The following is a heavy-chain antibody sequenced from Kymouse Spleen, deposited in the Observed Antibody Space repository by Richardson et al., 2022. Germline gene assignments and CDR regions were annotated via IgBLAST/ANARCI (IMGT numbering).Heavy chain of an antibody. D-gene: IGHD3-3*01. CDR2: INHSGST. V-gene: IGHV4-34*01. CDR1: GGSFSGYY. Sequence: QVQLQQWGAGLLKPSETLSLTCAVYGGSFSGYYWSWIRQPPGKGLEWIGEINHSGSTNYNPSLKSRVTISVDTSKNQFSLKLSSVTAADTAVYYCARITIFGVVTPFDYWGQGTLVTVSS. CDR3: ARITIFGVVTPFDY. J-gene: IGHJ4*02.